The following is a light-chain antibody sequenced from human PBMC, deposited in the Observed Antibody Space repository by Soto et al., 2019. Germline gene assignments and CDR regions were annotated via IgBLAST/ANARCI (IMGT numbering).Light chain of an antibody. CDR1: QSVSSN. Sequence: EIVMTQSPATLSVSPGERATLSCRASQSVSSNLAWYQQKPGQAPRLLFYGASTRATGIPARFSGSGSGTEFTLTISSLQSEDFAVYYCQQYNNWPPSFGGGTKVEIK. V-gene: IGKV3-15*01. CDR3: QQYNNWPPS. CDR2: GAS. J-gene: IGKJ4*01.